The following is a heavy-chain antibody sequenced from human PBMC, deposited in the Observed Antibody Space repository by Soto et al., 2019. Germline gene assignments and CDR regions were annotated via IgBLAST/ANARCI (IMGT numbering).Heavy chain of an antibody. CDR2: VSDTGGST. D-gene: IGHD2-2*02. Sequence: GKGLEWVSSVSDTGGSTYYADSVKGRFSISRDNSKGPLYLQMNSLRAEDTAFFFCPEEDGIRDTVPVSAFRLKGSPDL. CDR3: PEEDGIRDTVPVSAFRLKGSPDL. V-gene: IGHV3-23*01. J-gene: IGHJ2*01.